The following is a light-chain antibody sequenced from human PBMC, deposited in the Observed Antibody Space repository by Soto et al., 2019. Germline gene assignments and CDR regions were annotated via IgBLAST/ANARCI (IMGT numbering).Light chain of an antibody. J-gene: IGKJ1*01. Sequence: EILMTQSPATLSLSPGQRSTLSCRAIQSVSSKLAWYQQRPGQAPRLLIYSASTGATGIPARFSGSGSGTEFTLTISSLQSEDFAVYYCQQYNDRPWTFGQGTKVDIK. CDR1: QSVSSK. V-gene: IGKV3-15*01. CDR2: SAS. CDR3: QQYNDRPWT.